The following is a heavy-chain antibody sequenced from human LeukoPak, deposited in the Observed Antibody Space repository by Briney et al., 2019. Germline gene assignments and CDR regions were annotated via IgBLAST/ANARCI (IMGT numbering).Heavy chain of an antibody. D-gene: IGHD5-12*01. J-gene: IGHJ5*02. CDR3: AKSDGLWINWFDP. CDR2: ISGSGGST. CDR1: GFTFSIYA. Sequence: GGSLRLSCAPSGFTFSIYAMSWVRQPPGKGLECVSAISGSGGSTYYADSVKGRFTISRDNSKNTLYLQMNSLRAEDTAVYYCAKSDGLWINWFDPWGQGTLVTVSS. V-gene: IGHV3-23*01.